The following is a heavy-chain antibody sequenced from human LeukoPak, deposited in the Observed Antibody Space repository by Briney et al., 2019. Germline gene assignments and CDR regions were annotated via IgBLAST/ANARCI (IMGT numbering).Heavy chain of an antibody. CDR1: GFTFNRYA. CDR2: INHSGST. CDR3: ARRPRGVYAIRGAFFDY. J-gene: IGHJ4*02. D-gene: IGHD2-8*01. Sequence: PGGSLRLSCTASGFTFNRYAMNWVRQPPGKGLEWIGEINHSGSTNYNPSLKSRVTISVDTSKNQFSLKLSSVTAADTAVYYCARRPRGVYAIRGAFFDYWGQGTLVTVSS. V-gene: IGHV4-34*01.